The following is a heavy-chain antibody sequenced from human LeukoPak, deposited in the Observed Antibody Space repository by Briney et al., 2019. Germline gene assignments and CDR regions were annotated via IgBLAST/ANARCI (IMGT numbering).Heavy chain of an antibody. J-gene: IGHJ4*02. CDR3: AREVDNSYGFDY. D-gene: IGHD5-18*01. V-gene: IGHV1-69*13. CDR1: GGTFSSYA. CDR2: IIPIFGTA. Sequence: SVKVSCKASGGTFSSYAISWVRQAPGQGLEWMGGIIPIFGTANYAQKFQGRVTITADESTSTAYVELSSLRSEDTAVYYCAREVDNSYGFDYWGQGTLVTVSS.